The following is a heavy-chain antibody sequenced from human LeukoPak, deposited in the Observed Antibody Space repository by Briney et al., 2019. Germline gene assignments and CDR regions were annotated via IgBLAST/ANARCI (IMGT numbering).Heavy chain of an antibody. CDR1: GFTFSSYS. D-gene: IGHD4-17*01. Sequence: GGSLRLSCAASGFTFSSYSMNWVRQAPGKGLEWVSSISSSSSYIYYADSVKGRFTISRDNAKNSLYLQMNSLRAEDTAVYYCARDTHGDYKPFDYWGQGTLVTVSS. CDR3: ARDTHGDYKPFDY. J-gene: IGHJ4*02. CDR2: ISSSSSYI. V-gene: IGHV3-21*01.